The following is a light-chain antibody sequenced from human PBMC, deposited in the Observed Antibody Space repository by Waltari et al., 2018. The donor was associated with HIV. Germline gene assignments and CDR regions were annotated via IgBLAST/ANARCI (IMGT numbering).Light chain of an antibody. CDR2: GTS. CDR3: QQYNNFPRV. J-gene: IGKJ2*01. CDR1: QSVSSN. Sequence: EIVMTQSPATLFLSQGERATLPCRASQSVSSNLAWYQQKPGQAPRLLIYGTSTRATGIPARFSGSGSGTDFTLTISSLQSEDFAVYYCQQYNNFPRVFGQGTKLEIK. V-gene: IGKV3-15*01.